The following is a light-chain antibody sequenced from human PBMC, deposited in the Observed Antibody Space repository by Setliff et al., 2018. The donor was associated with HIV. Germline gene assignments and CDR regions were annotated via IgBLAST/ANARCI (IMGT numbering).Light chain of an antibody. J-gene: IGLJ2*01. V-gene: IGLV2-14*03. CDR3: SSYRSSSGLV. Sequence: SVLTQPASVSGSPGQSITISCTGTSSDVGGYNYVSWYQQHPGKAPKLMIYDVNNRPSGISHRFSGSKSGNTASLTISGLQAGDEADYYCSSYRSSSGLVFGGGTRSPS. CDR2: DVN. CDR1: SSDVGGYNY.